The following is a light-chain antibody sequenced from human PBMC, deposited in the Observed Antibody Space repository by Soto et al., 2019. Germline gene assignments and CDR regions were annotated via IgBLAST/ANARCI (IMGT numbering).Light chain of an antibody. Sequence: EIVLTQSPATLSLSPGERATLSCRASQSVSSYLAWYQQKPGQAPRLLIHDASSRATGIPDRFSGSGSGTDFTLTISRLEPEDFAVYYCQQYGGSPRTFGQGTKVDIK. CDR2: DAS. CDR1: QSVSSY. V-gene: IGKV3-20*01. J-gene: IGKJ1*01. CDR3: QQYGGSPRT.